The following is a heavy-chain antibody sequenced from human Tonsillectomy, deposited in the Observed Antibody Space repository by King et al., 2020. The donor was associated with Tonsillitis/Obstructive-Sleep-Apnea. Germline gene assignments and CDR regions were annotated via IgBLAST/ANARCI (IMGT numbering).Heavy chain of an antibody. CDR2: MSYGGTT. D-gene: IGHD2-2*01. Sequence: QLQESGPGLVKPSETLSLTCTVSGDSVSSSSNYYWGWIRQPPGKGLEWIGSMSYGGTTYYTPSLKSRVTLSVDTSKNQFSLKLSSVTAADTAVYYCARHYQGGPDYWGQGTLVTVSS. J-gene: IGHJ4*02. CDR1: GDSVSSSSNYY. CDR3: ARHYQGGPDY. V-gene: IGHV4-39*01.